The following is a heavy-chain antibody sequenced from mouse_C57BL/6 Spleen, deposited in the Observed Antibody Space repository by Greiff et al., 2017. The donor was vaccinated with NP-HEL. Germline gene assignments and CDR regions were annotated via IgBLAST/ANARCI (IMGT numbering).Heavy chain of an antibody. J-gene: IGHJ1*03. D-gene: IGHD1-1*01. CDR2: IDPSDSYT. V-gene: IGHV1-69*01. CDR3: ARLDYYGSSYVGWYFDV. Sequence: QVQLQQPGAELVLPGASVKLSCKASGYTFTSYWMHWVKQRPGQGLEWIGEIDPSDSYTNYNLKFKGKSTLTVDKSSSTAYMQLSSLTSEDSAVYYCARLDYYGSSYVGWYFDVWGTGTTVTVSS. CDR1: GYTFTSYW.